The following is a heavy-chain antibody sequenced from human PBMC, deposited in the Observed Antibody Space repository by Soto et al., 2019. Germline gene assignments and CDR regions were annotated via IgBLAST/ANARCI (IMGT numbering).Heavy chain of an antibody. CDR3: ASGMGYYAILTQRNYYYYYGMDV. J-gene: IGHJ6*02. V-gene: IGHV4-59*01. D-gene: IGHD3-9*01. CDR2: IYYSGST. Sequence: SQTLSLTCTVCGGSISSCYWNWSRQPPGQGLEWIGYIYYSGSTNYNPSLKSRVTISVDTSKNQFSLKLSSVTAADTAMYYCASGMGYYAILTQRNYYYYYGMDVCGQGTTVTVSS. CDR1: GGSISSCY.